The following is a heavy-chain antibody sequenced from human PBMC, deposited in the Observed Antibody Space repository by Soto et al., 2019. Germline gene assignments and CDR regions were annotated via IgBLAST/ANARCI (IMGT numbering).Heavy chain of an antibody. Sequence: GGSLRLSCAASGFTFDDYAMHWVRQAPGKGLEWVSGISWNSGSIGYADSVKGRFTISRDNAKNSLYLQMSGLTAEDSALYYCSRSLDSYGQGARVTVSS. CDR1: GFTFDDYA. CDR3: SRSLDS. V-gene: IGHV3-9*01. J-gene: IGHJ4*02. CDR2: ISWNSGSI.